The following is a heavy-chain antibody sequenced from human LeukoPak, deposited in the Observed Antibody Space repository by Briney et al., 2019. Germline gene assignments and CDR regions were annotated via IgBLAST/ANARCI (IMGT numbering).Heavy chain of an antibody. CDR3: ARGWDIVVVPAASYYFDY. CDR2: IYYSGST. CDR1: GGSISSYY. V-gene: IGHV4-59*12. Sequence: PSETLSLTCTVSGGSISSYYWSWIRQPPGKGLEWIGYIYYSGSTNYNPSLKSRVTISVDTSKNQFSLKLSSVTAADTAVYYYARGWDIVVVPAASYYFDYWGQGTLVTVSS. J-gene: IGHJ4*02. D-gene: IGHD2-2*01.